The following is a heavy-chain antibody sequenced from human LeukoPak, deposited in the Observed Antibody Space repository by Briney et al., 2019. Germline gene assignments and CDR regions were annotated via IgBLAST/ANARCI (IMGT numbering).Heavy chain of an antibody. D-gene: IGHD4-17*01. CDR2: ISAYNGNT. CDR1: GYTFTSYG. CDR3: ARVVGDYFTSYYYYGMDV. J-gene: IGHJ6*02. Sequence: GASVKVSCKASGYTFTSYGISWVRQAPGQGLEWMGWISAYNGNTNYAQKLQGRVTMTTDTSTSTAYMELSSLRSDDTAVYYCARVVGDYFTSYYYYGMDVWGQGTTVTVSS. V-gene: IGHV1-18*01.